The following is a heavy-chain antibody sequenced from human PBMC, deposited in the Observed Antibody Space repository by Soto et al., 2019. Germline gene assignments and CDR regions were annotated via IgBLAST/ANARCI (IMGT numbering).Heavy chain of an antibody. Sequence: GGSLRLSCAASGFTFSDYYMSWIRQAPGKGLEWVSYISSSGSTIYYADSVKGRFTISRDNAKNSLYLQMNSLRAEDTAVYYCARALMLHYYRSGSHYADLYYYYGMDLWGQGTTATVSS. V-gene: IGHV3-11*01. CDR3: ARALMLHYYRSGSHYADLYYYYGMDL. CDR2: ISSSGSTI. D-gene: IGHD3-10*01. CDR1: GFTFSDYY. J-gene: IGHJ6*02.